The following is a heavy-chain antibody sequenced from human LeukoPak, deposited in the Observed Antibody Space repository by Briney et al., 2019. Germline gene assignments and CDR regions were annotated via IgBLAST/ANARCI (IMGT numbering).Heavy chain of an antibody. D-gene: IGHD6-19*01. Sequence: SETLSLTCTVSGGSISSYYWSWIRQPPGKGLERIGYIYYSGSTNYNPSLKSRVTISVDTSKNQFSLKLSSVTAADTAVYYCARHSSGWWRYFDYWGQGTLVTVSS. CDR3: ARHSSGWWRYFDY. CDR2: IYYSGST. CDR1: GGSISSYY. V-gene: IGHV4-59*01. J-gene: IGHJ4*02.